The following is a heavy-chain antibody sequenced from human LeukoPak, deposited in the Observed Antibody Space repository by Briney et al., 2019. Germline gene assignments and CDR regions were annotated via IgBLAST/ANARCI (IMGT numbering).Heavy chain of an antibody. Sequence: PSETLSLTCTVSGGSISSYYSSWLRQPPGKGLEWIGYIYYSGSTNYNPSLKSRVTISVDTSKNQFSLKPSSVTAADTAVYYCARLYSSSFPLYWGQGTLVTVSS. CDR3: ARLYSSSFPLY. J-gene: IGHJ4*02. D-gene: IGHD6-6*01. CDR2: IYYSGST. V-gene: IGHV4-59*08. CDR1: GGSISSYY.